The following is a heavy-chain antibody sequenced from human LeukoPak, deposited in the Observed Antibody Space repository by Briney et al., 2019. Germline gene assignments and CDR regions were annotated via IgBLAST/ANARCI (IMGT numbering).Heavy chain of an antibody. CDR3: ARDLTSYYYDISGYFDY. CDR2: ISSSSSYI. Sequence: GGSLRLSCAASGFTFSSYSMNWVRQAPGKGLEWVSSISSSSSYIYYADSVKGRFTISRDNAKNSLYLQMNSLRAEDTAVYYCARDLTSYYYDISGYFDYWGQGTLVTVSS. J-gene: IGHJ4*02. D-gene: IGHD3-22*01. CDR1: GFTFSSYS. V-gene: IGHV3-21*01.